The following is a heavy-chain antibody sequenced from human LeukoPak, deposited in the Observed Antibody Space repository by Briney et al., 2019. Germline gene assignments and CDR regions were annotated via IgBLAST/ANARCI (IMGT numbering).Heavy chain of an antibody. D-gene: IGHD3-16*02. CDR1: GFSLSSYD. Sequence: GGSLRLSCAASGFSLSSYDMNWVRQAPGKGLEWVSSISTSSTFIYYTYSVKGRFTISRDNAKNSLYLQMNSLSAEDTAVYYCAKDPLTFGGVIVSNWGQGTLVTVSS. V-gene: IGHV3-21*01. CDR3: AKDPLTFGGVIVSN. CDR2: ISTSSTFI. J-gene: IGHJ4*02.